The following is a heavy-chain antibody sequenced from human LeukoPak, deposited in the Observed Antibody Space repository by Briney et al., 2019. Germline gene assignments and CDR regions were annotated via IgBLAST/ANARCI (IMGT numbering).Heavy chain of an antibody. CDR2: IYSGGST. D-gene: IGHD3-3*01. J-gene: IGHJ4*02. CDR1: GFTVSSNY. CDR3: ARAYYDFWSGYYHDY. Sequence: GGSLRLSCAASGFTVSSNYMSWVRQAPGKGLEWVSVIYSGGSTYYADSVKGRLTISRDNSKNTLYLQMNSLRAEDTAVYYCARAYYDFWSGYYHDYWGQGTLVTVSS. V-gene: IGHV3-66*02.